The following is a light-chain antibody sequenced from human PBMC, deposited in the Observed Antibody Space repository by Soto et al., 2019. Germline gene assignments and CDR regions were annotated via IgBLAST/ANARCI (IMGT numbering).Light chain of an antibody. CDR1: SSDVADYNY. Sequence: QAALTQPASVSGSPGQSITISCSGTSSDVADYNYVSWYQQHPGKVPKLIIYDVSYRPSGVSDRFSASKSGSTASLTISGLQAEDEADYYCSSYPSTNTVIFGGGTKLTAL. CDR2: DVS. V-gene: IGLV2-14*03. J-gene: IGLJ2*01. CDR3: SSYPSTNTVI.